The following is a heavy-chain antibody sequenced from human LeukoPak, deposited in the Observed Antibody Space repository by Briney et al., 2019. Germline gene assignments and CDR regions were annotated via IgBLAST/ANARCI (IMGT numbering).Heavy chain of an antibody. J-gene: IGHJ4*02. CDR1: GFSFSSYS. V-gene: IGHV3-21*01. CDR3: ARDFYLDYDVLTGYYDQ. D-gene: IGHD3-9*01. Sequence: GGSLRLSCSASGFSFSSYSMTWVRQAPGKGLEWVSCISSSSTYIYFADSAKGRFTISRDNSKNSLYLQMTSLRAEDTAVYFCARDFYLDYDVLTGYYDQWGRGTLVTVSS. CDR2: ISSSSTYI.